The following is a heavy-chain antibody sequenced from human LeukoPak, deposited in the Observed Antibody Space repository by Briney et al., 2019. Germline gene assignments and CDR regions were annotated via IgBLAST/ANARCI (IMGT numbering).Heavy chain of an antibody. CDR1: GFTFSSYS. J-gene: IGHJ4*02. CDR3: ARMYYVYIWGSYRPSGDFDY. D-gene: IGHD3-16*02. V-gene: IGHV3-48*02. CDR2: IGSSSSTI. Sequence: GGSLRLSCAASGFTFSSYSMNWVRQAPGKGLEWVSYIGSSSSTIYYADSVKGRFTISRDNAKNSLYLQMNSLRDEDTAVYYCARMYYVYIWGSYRPSGDFDYWGQGTLVTVSS.